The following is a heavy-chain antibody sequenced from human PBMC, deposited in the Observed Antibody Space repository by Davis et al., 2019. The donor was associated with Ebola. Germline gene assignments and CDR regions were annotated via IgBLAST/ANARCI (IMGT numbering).Heavy chain of an antibody. CDR3: ARLLATVTTLVYYYYGMDV. Sequence: GESLKISCAASGFTFSDYYMSWIRQAPGRGLEWVSYISSSGSTIYYADSVKGRFTISRDNAKNSLYLQMNSLRAEDTAVYYCARLLATVTTLVYYYYGMDVWGKGTTVTVSS. V-gene: IGHV3-11*01. J-gene: IGHJ6*04. CDR2: ISSSGSTI. D-gene: IGHD4-17*01. CDR1: GFTFSDYY.